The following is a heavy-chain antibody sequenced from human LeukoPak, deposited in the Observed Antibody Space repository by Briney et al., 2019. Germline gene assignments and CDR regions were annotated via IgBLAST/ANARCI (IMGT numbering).Heavy chain of an antibody. CDR3: ARLEMYNYDSSGYYLGGYFDY. CDR2: ISAYSGDT. CDR1: GYNFNNYG. J-gene: IGHJ4*02. D-gene: IGHD3-22*01. Sequence: ASVKVSCNTSGYNFNNYGISWVRQAPGQGLEWMGWISAYSGDTNYAQKLQGRVTMTTGTSTSTAYMELRSLRSDDTAVYYCARLEMYNYDSSGYYLGGYFDYWGQGTLVTVSS. V-gene: IGHV1-18*01.